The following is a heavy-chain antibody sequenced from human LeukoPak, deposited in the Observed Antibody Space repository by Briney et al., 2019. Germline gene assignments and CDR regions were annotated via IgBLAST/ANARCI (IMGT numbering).Heavy chain of an antibody. CDR1: GGSITSYY. V-gene: IGHV4-59*12. D-gene: IGHD6-13*01. J-gene: IGHJ3*02. Sequence: SETLSLTCSVSGGSITSYYWSWIRQPPGKGLEWIGYIYYTGSTNYSPSLKNRVTISVDTSKNQFSLKLSSVTAADTAVYYCAREVTTDSSSWSGAFDIWGQGTMVTVSS. CDR3: AREVTTDSSSWSGAFDI. CDR2: IYYTGST.